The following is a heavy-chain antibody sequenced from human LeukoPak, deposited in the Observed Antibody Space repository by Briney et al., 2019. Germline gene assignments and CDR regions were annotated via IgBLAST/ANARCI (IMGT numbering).Heavy chain of an antibody. J-gene: IGHJ4*02. D-gene: IGHD5-18*01. CDR3: AHSLRGYTYGLFDF. CDR1: GFSLTTSGVG. CDR2: IYWDDDK. V-gene: IGHV2-5*02. Sequence: SGPTLVNPTQTLTLTCTFSGFSLTTSGVGVGWIRQPPGKALDWLALIYWDDDKRYSPSLKSRLTITKDTSKNQVVLTMTNMDPVDTATYYCAHSLRGYTYGLFDFWGQGTLVTVSS.